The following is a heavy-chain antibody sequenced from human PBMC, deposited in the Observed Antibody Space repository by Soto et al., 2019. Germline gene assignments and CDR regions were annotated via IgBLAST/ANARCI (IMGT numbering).Heavy chain of an antibody. CDR1: GGTFSSYA. CDR2: IIPILGIA. J-gene: IGHJ4*02. D-gene: IGHD4-4*01. V-gene: IGHV1-69*10. CDR3: ARGSVLYSNYFDY. Sequence: ASVKVSCKASGGTFSSYAISWVRQAPGQGLEWMGGIIPILGIANYAQKFQGRVTITADKSTRTVYMELSSLRSEDADVYSCARGSVLYSNYFDYWGQGTLVTVSS.